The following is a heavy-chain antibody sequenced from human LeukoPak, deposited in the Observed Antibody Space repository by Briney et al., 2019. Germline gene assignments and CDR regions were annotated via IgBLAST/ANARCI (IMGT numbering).Heavy chain of an antibody. V-gene: IGHV4-61*09. CDR1: GGSISSTSW. Sequence: SETLSLTCAVSGGSISSTSWWSWVRQPAGKGLEWIGHISTTGSTNYNPSLKSRVTISVDTSKNQFSLKLSSVTAADTAVYYCARGGMIKVDPWGQGTLVTVSS. CDR3: ARGGMIKVDP. J-gene: IGHJ5*02. D-gene: IGHD3-16*01. CDR2: ISTTGST.